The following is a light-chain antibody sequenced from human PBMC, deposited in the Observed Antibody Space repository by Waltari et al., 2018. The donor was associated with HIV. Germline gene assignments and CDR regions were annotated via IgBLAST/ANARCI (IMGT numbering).Light chain of an antibody. CDR3: MHDYNYPRT. V-gene: IGKV1-6*01. CDR2: AAP. Sequence: AIQMTKSPPSLSASVGGRVTITCRASWGIGHDFGWYQQQPGKPPKCRSYAAPRLQSGVAPRFSGSGSGTDVTLSISGLRPEDIATYDGMHDYNYPRTFGRGTRLEIK. J-gene: IGKJ4*02. CDR1: WGIGHD.